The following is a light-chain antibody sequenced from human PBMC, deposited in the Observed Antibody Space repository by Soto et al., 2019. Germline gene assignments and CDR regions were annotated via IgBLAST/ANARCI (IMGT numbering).Light chain of an antibody. CDR2: DAS. V-gene: IGKV3-11*01. CDR1: QSVSNS. CDR3: QQRYTWPT. Sequence: ETVLTQSPATLSLSPGERVIHSCRASQSVSNSLAWYQQKAGQAPRLLIYDASNRATGVPARFSGSGSGTDFTLTITSLEPEDFAVYYCQQRYTWPTFGPGTKVDIK. J-gene: IGKJ3*01.